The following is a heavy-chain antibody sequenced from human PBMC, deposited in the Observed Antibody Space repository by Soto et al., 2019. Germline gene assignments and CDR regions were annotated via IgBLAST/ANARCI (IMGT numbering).Heavy chain of an antibody. D-gene: IGHD2-2*01. Sequence: QVQLVQSGAEVKKPGASVKVSCKASGYTFTSYGISWVRQAPGQGLEWMGWISAYNGNTNYAQKLQGRVTMTTDTATSTAYMELRSLRSDDTAVYYCARDRASVPSHYYGMDVWGQGTTVTVSS. CDR2: ISAYNGNT. V-gene: IGHV1-18*01. CDR3: ARDRASVPSHYYGMDV. J-gene: IGHJ6*02. CDR1: GYTFTSYG.